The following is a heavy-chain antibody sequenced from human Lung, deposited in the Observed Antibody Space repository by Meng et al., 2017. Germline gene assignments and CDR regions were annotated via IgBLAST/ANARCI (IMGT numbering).Heavy chain of an antibody. CDR2: IKSNPDGGTT. Sequence: HLVGSGGDLVKPGGSFRLSCAASGFYFSNAWMSWVRQAPGKGLEWVGRIKSNPDGGTTEYAAPVTGRFTISRDDSKSTLNLHLSGLRTDDTGVYYCTWDDKAVSDYWGQGTLVTVSS. CDR1: GFYFSNAW. V-gene: IGHV3-15*01. J-gene: IGHJ4*02. D-gene: IGHD3-9*01. CDR3: TWDDKAVSDY.